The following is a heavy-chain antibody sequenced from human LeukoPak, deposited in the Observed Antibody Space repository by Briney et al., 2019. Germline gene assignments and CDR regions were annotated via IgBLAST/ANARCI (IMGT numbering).Heavy chain of an antibody. V-gene: IGHV3-30*04. CDR2: ISADGSNA. D-gene: IGHD4-23*01. CDR1: GFTFSSYA. CDR3: AREVGNSYFDY. J-gene: IGHJ4*02. Sequence: PGGSLRLSCAASGFTFSSYAMHGARQSPGKGLEGVAVISADGSNAFYADSVKGRFTISRDNSKNTLYLQMSSLRAEDTAVYYGAREVGNSYFDYWGQGTLVTVSS.